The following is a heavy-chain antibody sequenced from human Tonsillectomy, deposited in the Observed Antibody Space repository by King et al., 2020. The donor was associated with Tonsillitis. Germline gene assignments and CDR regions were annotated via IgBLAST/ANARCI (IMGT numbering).Heavy chain of an antibody. Sequence: QLVQSGAEVKKPGASVKVSCKASGDTFTSYGISWVRQAPGQGLEWRGWISASNGKTKYAQTLQGRVTMTTETSTSTAYMELRSLRPDDTAVYYCARDARGDGYTPSLYWGQGTLVTVSS. D-gene: IGHD5-24*01. CDR2: ISASNGKT. V-gene: IGHV1-18*01. CDR3: ARDARGDGYTPSLY. CDR1: GDTFTSYG. J-gene: IGHJ4*02.